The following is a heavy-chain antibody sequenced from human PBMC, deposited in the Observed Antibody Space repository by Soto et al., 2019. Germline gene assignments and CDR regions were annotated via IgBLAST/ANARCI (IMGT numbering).Heavy chain of an antibody. CDR1: GDSVSSNSAA. D-gene: IGHD6-6*01. CDR2: TYYRSKWYN. CDR3: AREVSSSSGYYYYGMDV. J-gene: IGHJ6*02. Sequence: SQTLSLTCAISGDSVSSNSAAWNWIRQSPSRGLEWLGRTYYRSKWYNDYAVSVKSRITINPDTSKNQFSLQLNSVTPEDTAVYYCAREVSSSSGYYYYGMDVWGQGTTVTVSS. V-gene: IGHV6-1*01.